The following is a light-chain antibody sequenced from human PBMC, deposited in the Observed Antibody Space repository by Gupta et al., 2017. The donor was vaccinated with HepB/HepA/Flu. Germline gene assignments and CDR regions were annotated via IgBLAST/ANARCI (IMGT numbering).Light chain of an antibody. J-gene: IGKJ1*01. CDR1: QSRLHSNGYNL. CDR2: LGS. CDR3: RQGLHFPGT. V-gene: IGKV2-28*01. Sequence: DAVMTQSPLSLPVTPGEPASISCRSSQSRLHSNGYNLLDWYLQKPGQSPQLLIYLGSNRATGVTDRFSGSGSGTDFTLKISRGEAEDVGIYYCRQGLHFPGTFGQGTKVEIK.